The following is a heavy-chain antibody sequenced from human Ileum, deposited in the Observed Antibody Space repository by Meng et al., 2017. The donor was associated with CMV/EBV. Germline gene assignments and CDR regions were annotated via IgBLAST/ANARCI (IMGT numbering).Heavy chain of an antibody. Sequence: VSGGSISSYNWWSWVRQPPGKGLEWVGEIYYSGSTNYNPSLRSRVTISVDKSKNQFSLKLSSVTAADTAVYYCARDINGGRGVFDYWGQGILVTVS. CDR1: GGSISSYNW. V-gene: IGHV4-4*02. CDR3: ARDINGGRGVFDY. D-gene: IGHD3-16*01. CDR2: IYYSGST. J-gene: IGHJ4*02.